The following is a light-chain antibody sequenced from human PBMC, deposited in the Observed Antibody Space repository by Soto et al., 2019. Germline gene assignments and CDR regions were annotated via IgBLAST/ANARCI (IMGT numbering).Light chain of an antibody. J-gene: IGKJ1*01. Sequence: DIEMTQSPSSLSASVGDRVTIACQASQDIHTYVNWCQQKPGKAPKVLIYDASNLVTGVPSRFRGSGSGTGFTFTISSLQPEDSATYFCQQFDRLPWTFGRGTKVDIK. CDR1: QDIHTY. CDR2: DAS. V-gene: IGKV1-33*01. CDR3: QQFDRLPWT.